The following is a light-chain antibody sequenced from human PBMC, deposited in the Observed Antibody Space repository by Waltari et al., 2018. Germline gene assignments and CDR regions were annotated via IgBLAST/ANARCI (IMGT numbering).Light chain of an antibody. Sequence: DIQMTQAPSTVSASVGDRVNITCRASQSINSWLAWYQQKPGKAPKRLVYMASTLESGVPSRFSGSGSGTEFTLTISSLQPDDFATYYCHQYNSYSAFGQGTKVEVK. CDR2: MAS. CDR1: QSINSW. V-gene: IGKV1-5*03. CDR3: HQYNSYSA. J-gene: IGKJ1*01.